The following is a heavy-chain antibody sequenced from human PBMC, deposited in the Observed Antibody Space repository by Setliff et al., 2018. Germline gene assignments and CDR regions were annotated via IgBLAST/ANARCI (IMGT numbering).Heavy chain of an antibody. CDR2: INHGGFT. CDR3: ARGRIAERPEAIDY. CDR1: GESFDNHY. J-gene: IGHJ4*02. Sequence: SETLSLTCAVYGESFDNHYWTWIRQPPGERLEWIGEINHGGFTDYKPSLKSRLTMSVDTSRNQFSLNLGSVTAADTGVYYCARGRIAERPEAIDYWGQGTPVTV. D-gene: IGHD6-6*01. V-gene: IGHV4-34*01.